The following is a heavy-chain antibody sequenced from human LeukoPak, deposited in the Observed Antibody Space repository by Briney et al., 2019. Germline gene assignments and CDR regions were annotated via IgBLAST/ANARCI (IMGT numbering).Heavy chain of an antibody. Sequence: ASVKVSCKASGYTFTSYDFNWVRQATGQRPEWMGWMSPNSGDTGYAQRFQDRVTMTRNTSISTAYMELSSLRSDDTAVYYCARGPPNWGYDYWGPGTLVTVSS. J-gene: IGHJ4*02. CDR2: MSPNSGDT. CDR3: ARGPPNWGYDY. V-gene: IGHV1-8*01. D-gene: IGHD7-27*01. CDR1: GYTFTSYD.